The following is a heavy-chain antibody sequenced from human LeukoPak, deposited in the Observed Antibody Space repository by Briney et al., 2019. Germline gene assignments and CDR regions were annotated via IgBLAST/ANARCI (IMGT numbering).Heavy chain of an antibody. Sequence: SPRLSGAAPGFTLADYATRWVRHAPGAGLGWVSGISWNSGSIGYADSVKGRFTISRDNAKNSLYLQMNSLRAEGMALYYCAKDMSITIPGDAFDIWGQGTMVTVSS. CDR2: ISWNSGSI. CDR3: AKDMSITIPGDAFDI. V-gene: IGHV3-9*03. J-gene: IGHJ3*02. CDR1: GFTLADYA. D-gene: IGHD3-3*01.